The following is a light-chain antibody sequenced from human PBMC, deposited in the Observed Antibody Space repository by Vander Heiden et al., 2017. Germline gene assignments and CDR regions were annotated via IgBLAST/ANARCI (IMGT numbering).Light chain of an antibody. CDR2: DNI. CDR1: TSTIGAGYD. CDR3: QSYDSSLGGHVV. J-gene: IGLJ2*01. Sequence: QSFLTQPPSASGAPGQTVTISCTGSTSTIGAGYDVHWYQQLPGTAPKLLIYDNINRPSGVPDRFSGSKSGTSASLAITGLQAEDEADYYCQSYDSSLGGHVVFGGGTKLTVL. V-gene: IGLV1-40*01.